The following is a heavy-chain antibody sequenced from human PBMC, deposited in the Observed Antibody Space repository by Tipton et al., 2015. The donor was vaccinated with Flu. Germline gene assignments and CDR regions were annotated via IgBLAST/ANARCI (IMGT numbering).Heavy chain of an antibody. CDR2: IYYSGST. D-gene: IGHD4-17*01. J-gene: IGHJ4*02. CDR1: GGSISSCY. V-gene: IGHV4-59*01. CDR3: ARDSYGDYEGFDY. Sequence: LRLSCTVSGGSISSCYWSWIRQPPGKGLEWIGYIYYSGSTNYNPSLKSRVTISVDTSKNQFSLKLSSVTAADTAVYYCARDSYGDYEGFDYWGQGTLVTVSS.